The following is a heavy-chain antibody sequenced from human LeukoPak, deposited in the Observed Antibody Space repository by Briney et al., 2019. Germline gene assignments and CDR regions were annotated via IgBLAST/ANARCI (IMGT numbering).Heavy chain of an antibody. Sequence: GGSLRLSCAASGFTFSSYEMNWVRQAPGKGLEWVSYISSSGSTKDYADSVKGRFTISRDNAKNSLYLQMNSLRAEDTGVYYCARESERSGFDPWGQGTLVTVSS. J-gene: IGHJ5*02. CDR2: ISSSGSTK. CDR1: GFTFSSYE. D-gene: IGHD6-19*01. CDR3: ARESERSGFDP. V-gene: IGHV3-48*03.